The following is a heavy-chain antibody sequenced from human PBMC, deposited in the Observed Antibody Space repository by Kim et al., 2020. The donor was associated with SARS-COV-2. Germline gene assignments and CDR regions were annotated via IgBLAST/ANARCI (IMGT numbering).Heavy chain of an antibody. CDR1: GGSFSGYY. J-gene: IGHJ5*02. Sequence: SETLSLTCAVYGGSFSGYYWSWIRQPPGKGLEWIGEINHSGSTNYNPSLKSRVTISVDTSKNQFSLKLSSVTAADTAVYYCARGQWQQPAYKKRRKTEGVYPFDPWGQGTLVTVSS. CDR3: ARGQWQQPAYKKRRKTEGVYPFDP. CDR2: INHSGST. V-gene: IGHV4-34*01. D-gene: IGHD6-13*01.